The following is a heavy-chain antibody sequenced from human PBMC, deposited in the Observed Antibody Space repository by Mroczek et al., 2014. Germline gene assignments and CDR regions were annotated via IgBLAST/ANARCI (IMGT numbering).Heavy chain of an antibody. Sequence: QVQLQQWGPGLVKPSETLSLTCTVSGGSISSSSYYWGWIRQPPGKGLEWIGSIYYSGSTYYNPSLKSRVTISVDTSKNQFSLKLSSVTAADTAVYYCARRPAVAGIYYFDYWGQGTLVTVSS. CDR2: IYYSGST. V-gene: IGHV4-39*01. CDR3: ARRPAVAGIYYFDY. D-gene: IGHD6-19*01. J-gene: IGHJ4*02. CDR1: GGSISSSSYY.